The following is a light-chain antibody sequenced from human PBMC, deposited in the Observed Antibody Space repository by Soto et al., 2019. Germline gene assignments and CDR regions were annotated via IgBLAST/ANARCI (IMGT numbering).Light chain of an antibody. CDR2: AAS. Sequence: IQMTPTPSSLSASEGDRVTITFRASQSISSYLNWYQQKPGKAPNLLIYAASTLESGVPSRFSGSGSGTDFTLTISSLQPEDFATYYCLQDYNYPRTFGQGTKVDIK. V-gene: IGKV1-6*01. CDR1: QSISSY. J-gene: IGKJ1*01. CDR3: LQDYNYPRT.